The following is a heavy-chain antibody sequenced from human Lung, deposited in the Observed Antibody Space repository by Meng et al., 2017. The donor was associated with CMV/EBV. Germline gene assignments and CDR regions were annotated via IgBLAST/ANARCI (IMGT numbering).Heavy chain of an antibody. V-gene: IGHV3-7*01. CDR1: GFTFSGYW. CDR2: IKQDGSDK. D-gene: IGHD2-8*01. Sequence: GEXXTISCAASGFTFSGYWMNWVRQTPGKGLEWVANIKQDGSDKYYADSVKGRFTISRDNAENSLYLQMNSLRAEDTAIYYCARGGPCSNGVCSDYGMDVWXQGTTVTVSS. CDR3: ARGGPCSNGVCSDYGMDV. J-gene: IGHJ6*02.